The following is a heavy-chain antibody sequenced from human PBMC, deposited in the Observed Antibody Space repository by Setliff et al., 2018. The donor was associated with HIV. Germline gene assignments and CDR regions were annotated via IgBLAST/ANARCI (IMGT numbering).Heavy chain of an antibody. CDR3: ARDPPDSSGTLFGY. CDR1: GYTFTTYY. CDR2: INPSSTST. J-gene: IGHJ4*02. D-gene: IGHD3-22*01. V-gene: IGHV1-46*01. Sequence: ASVKVSCKASGYTFTTYYIHWVRQAPGQGLEWMGIINPSSTSTNYAQRFQGRVTMTRDTSTSTVYMELSSLRSDDTAVYYCARDPPDSSGTLFGYWGQGTLVTVSS.